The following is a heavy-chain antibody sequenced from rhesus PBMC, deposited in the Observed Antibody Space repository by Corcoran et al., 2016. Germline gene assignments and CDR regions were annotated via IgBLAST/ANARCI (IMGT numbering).Heavy chain of an antibody. CDR3: ATGQATGVDY. CDR1: GYTFTDYY. V-gene: IGHV1-111*02. Sequence: EVQLVQSGAEVKQPGASVKISCKASGYTFTDYYLHWVRPAPGKGLEVMGRVDTEDGEARHAQKFQDRVTITADTSTDTDYMELSSRRAEDTDVDYCATGQATGVDYWGQGVLVTVSS. CDR2: VDTEDGEA. D-gene: IGHD5-12*01. J-gene: IGHJ4*01.